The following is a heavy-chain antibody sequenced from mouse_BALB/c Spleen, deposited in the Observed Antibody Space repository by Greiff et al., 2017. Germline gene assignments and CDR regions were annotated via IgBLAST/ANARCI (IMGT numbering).Heavy chain of an antibody. J-gene: IGHJ3*01. Sequence: EVQLVESGPGLVKPSQSLSLTCSVTGYSITSGYYWNWIRQFPGNKLEWMGYISYDGSNNYNPSLKNRISITRDTSKNQFFLKLNSVTTEDTATYYCASWLLRGAWFAYWGQGTLVTVSA. V-gene: IGHV3-6*02. CDR2: ISYDGSN. D-gene: IGHD2-3*01. CDR3: ASWLLRGAWFAY. CDR1: GYSITSGYY.